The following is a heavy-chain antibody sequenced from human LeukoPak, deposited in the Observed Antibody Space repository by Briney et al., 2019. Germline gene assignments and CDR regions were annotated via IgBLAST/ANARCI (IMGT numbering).Heavy chain of an antibody. CDR3: ARGYYDDDY. J-gene: IGHJ4*02. CDR2: ISYDGSNK. D-gene: IGHD3-22*01. CDR1: GFTFSSYA. V-gene: IGHV3-30*04. Sequence: GGSLRLSCAASGFTFSSYAMHWVRQAPGKGLEWVAVISYDGSNKYYADSVKGRFTISRDNSKNTLYLQMNSLRAEDTAVYYRARGYYDDDYWGQGTLVTVSS.